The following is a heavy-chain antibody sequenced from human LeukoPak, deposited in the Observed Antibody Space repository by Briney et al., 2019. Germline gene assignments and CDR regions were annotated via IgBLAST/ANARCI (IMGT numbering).Heavy chain of an antibody. Sequence: SETLSLTCTVSGGSISSSSYYWSWIRQPPGKGLEWIGYMYYSGSTNYNPSLKSRVTISVDKSKNQFSLKLSSVTAADTAVYYCARVAGATMIVVVITKESWFDPWGQGTLVTVSS. CDR2: MYYSGST. V-gene: IGHV4-61*05. J-gene: IGHJ5*02. D-gene: IGHD3-22*01. CDR1: GGSISSSSYY. CDR3: ARVAGATMIVVVITKESWFDP.